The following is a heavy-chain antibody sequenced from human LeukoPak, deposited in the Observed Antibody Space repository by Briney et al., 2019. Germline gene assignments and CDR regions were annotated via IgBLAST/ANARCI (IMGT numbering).Heavy chain of an antibody. D-gene: IGHD1-7*01. CDR3: AREGFDWNSRAFDP. CDR1: GFTFSSYA. V-gene: IGHV3-30-3*01. Sequence: PGGSLRLSCAASGFTFSSYAMHWVRQAPGKGLEWVAVISYDGSNKYYADSVKGRFTISRDNSKNTLYLQMNSLRAEDTAVYYCAREGFDWNSRAFDPWGQGTLVTVSS. CDR2: ISYDGSNK. J-gene: IGHJ5*02.